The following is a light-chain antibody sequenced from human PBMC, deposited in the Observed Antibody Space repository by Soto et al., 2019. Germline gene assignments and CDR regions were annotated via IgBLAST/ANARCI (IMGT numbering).Light chain of an antibody. V-gene: IGKV3-20*01. Sequence: EIVLTQSPGTLSLSPGERATLSCRTSQSVSNYLAWYQQKPGQAPRLLIYDTFNRATGIPDRFSGSGSGTDFTLTISRLEPEDLAVYFCQQFGTTPLWTFGQGTK. CDR1: QSVSNY. CDR3: QQFGTTPLWT. CDR2: DTF. J-gene: IGKJ1*01.